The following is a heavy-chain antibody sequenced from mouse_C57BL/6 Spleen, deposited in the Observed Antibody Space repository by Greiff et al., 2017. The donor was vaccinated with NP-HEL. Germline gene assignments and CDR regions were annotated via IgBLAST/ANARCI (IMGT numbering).Heavy chain of an antibody. J-gene: IGHJ2*01. D-gene: IGHD1-1*01. V-gene: IGHV1-55*01. CDR2: IYPGSGST. CDR1: GYTFTSYW. Sequence: QLQQPGAELVKPGASVKMSCKASGYTFTSYWITWVKQRPGQGLEWIGDIYPGSGSTNYNEKFKSKATLTVDTSSSTAYMQLSSLTSEDSAVYYCARRVTTVVVFDYWGQGTTLTVSS. CDR3: ARRVTTVVVFDY.